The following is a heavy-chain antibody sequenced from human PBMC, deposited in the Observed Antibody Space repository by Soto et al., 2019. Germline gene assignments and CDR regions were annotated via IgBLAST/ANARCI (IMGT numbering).Heavy chain of an antibody. J-gene: IGHJ6*03. V-gene: IGHV1-8*01. CDR2: MNPNSGNT. Sequence: ASVKVSCKASGYTFTSYDINWVRQATGQGLEWMGWMNPNSGNTGYAQKFQGRVTMTRNTSISTAYMELSSLRSEDTAVYYCARGFRSDFWSGYYSAYYYYMDVWGKGTPVTV. D-gene: IGHD3-3*01. CDR3: ARGFRSDFWSGYYSAYYYYMDV. CDR1: GYTFTSYD.